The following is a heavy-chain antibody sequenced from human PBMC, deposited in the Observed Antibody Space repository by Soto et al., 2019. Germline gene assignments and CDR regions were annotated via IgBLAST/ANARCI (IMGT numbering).Heavy chain of an antibody. CDR2: ISYDGSNK. Sequence: QVQLVESGGGVVQPGRSLRLSCAASGFTFSSYAMHWVRQAPGKGLEWVAVISYDGSNKYYADSVKGRFTISRDNSKNTLYLQMNSLRDEDTAVYYCARIGDCSGGSCYSFWGQGTLVTVSS. J-gene: IGHJ4*02. CDR1: GFTFSSYA. D-gene: IGHD2-15*01. V-gene: IGHV3-30-3*01. CDR3: ARIGDCSGGSCYSF.